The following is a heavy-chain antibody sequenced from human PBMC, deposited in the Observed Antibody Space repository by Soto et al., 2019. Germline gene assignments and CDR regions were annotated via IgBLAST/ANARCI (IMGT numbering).Heavy chain of an antibody. CDR3: AKEKDRFFDY. D-gene: IGHD3-3*01. V-gene: IGHV3-43*01. J-gene: IGHJ4*02. CDR2: ITWDAGSA. CDR1: GFTFDDHT. Sequence: EVQLVVSGGLVVRPGGSLRLSCAGSGFTFDDHTMHWVRQAPGKGLEWVSLITWDAGSAFYADSVRGRFTISRDNSKNSLYLQMNSLRTEDSALYYCAKEKDRFFDYWGRRTPVTVSS.